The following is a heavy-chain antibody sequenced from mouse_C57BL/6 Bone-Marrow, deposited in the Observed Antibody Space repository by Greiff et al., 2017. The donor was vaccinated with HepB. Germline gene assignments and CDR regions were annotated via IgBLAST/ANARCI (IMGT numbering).Heavy chain of an antibody. CDR1: GFTFSSYA. V-gene: IGHV5-4*01. J-gene: IGHJ1*03. D-gene: IGHD2-1*01. Sequence: EVQGVESGGGLVKPGGSLKLSCAASGFTFSSYAMSWVRQTPEKRLEWVATISDGGSYTYYPDNVKGRFTISRDNAKNNLYLQMSHLKSEDTAMYYCARDGGYGNFWYFDVWGTGTPVTVSS. CDR3: ARDGGYGNFWYFDV. CDR2: ISDGGSYT.